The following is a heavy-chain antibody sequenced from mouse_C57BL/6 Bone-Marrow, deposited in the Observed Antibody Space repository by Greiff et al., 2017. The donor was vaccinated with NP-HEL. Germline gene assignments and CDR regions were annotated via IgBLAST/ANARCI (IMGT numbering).Heavy chain of an antibody. D-gene: IGHD2-1*01. CDR1: GYTFTSYG. CDR2: IYPRSGNT. CDR3: ARWGNYPYYFDY. J-gene: IGHJ2*01. Sequence: QVQLQQSGAELARPGASVKLSCKASGYTFTSYGISWVKQRTGQGLEWIGEIYPRSGNTYYNEKFKGKATLTADKSSSTAYMEIRSLTSEDSAVYFCARWGNYPYYFDYWGQGTTLTVSS. V-gene: IGHV1-81*01.